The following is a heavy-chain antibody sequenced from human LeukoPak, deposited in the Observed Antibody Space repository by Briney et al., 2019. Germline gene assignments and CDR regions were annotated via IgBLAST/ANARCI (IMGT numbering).Heavy chain of an antibody. J-gene: IGHJ5*02. V-gene: IGHV4-39*01. CDR3: ARGGSFLLWFDP. Sequence: SETLSLTCTVSGGSISSSSYYWGWIRQPPGKGLEWIGSIYYSGSTYYNPSLKSRVTISVDKSKNQFSLKLSSVTAADTAVYYCARGGSFLLWFDPWGQGTLVTVSS. CDR1: GGSISSSSYY. CDR2: IYYSGST. D-gene: IGHD2/OR15-2a*01.